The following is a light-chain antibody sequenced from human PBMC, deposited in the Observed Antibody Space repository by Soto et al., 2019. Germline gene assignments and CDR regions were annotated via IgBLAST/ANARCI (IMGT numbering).Light chain of an antibody. Sequence: EIVLTQSPATLSLSPGERATLSCRASQSIDTSLAWYQQKPGQAPRLLIYDASNRATGIPARFSGSGSGTDFTLTISSLEPEDFTVYYWHQRTNWTNFRGGTTVDI. V-gene: IGKV3-11*01. CDR2: DAS. CDR3: HQRTNWTN. J-gene: IGKJ4*01. CDR1: QSIDTS.